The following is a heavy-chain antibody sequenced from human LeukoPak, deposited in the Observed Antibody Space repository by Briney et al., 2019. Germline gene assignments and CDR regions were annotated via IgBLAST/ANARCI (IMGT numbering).Heavy chain of an antibody. V-gene: IGHV3-21*01. CDR3: ARERFHGSGAPRYDF. CDR1: GFTFSVFP. J-gene: IGHJ4*02. Sequence: GGPLSLPCAASGFTFSVFPWNWVAQTPGKGLKGFSPFSSSTTYIYYTDSVKGRFTISRDNAKNSLYLQMNSLRVEDTALYYCARERFHGSGAPRYDFWGQGTLVTVSP. CDR2: FSSSTTYI. D-gene: IGHD3-10*01.